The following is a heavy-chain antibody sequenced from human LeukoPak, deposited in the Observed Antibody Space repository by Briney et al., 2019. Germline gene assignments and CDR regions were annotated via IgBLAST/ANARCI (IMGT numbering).Heavy chain of an antibody. J-gene: IGHJ4*02. CDR3: AKDGTRTYGGNVGDY. V-gene: IGHV3-30*18. Sequence: PGGSLRLSCAASGFTFSSYGMHWVRQAPGKGLEWVAVISYDGSNKYYADSVKGRFTISRDNSKNTLYLQMNSLRAEDTAVYYCAKDGTRTYGGNVGDYWGQGTLVTVSS. CDR1: GFTFSSYG. CDR2: ISYDGSNK. D-gene: IGHD4-23*01.